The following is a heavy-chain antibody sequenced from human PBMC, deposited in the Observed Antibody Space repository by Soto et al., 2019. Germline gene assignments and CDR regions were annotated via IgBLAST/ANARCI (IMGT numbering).Heavy chain of an antibody. J-gene: IGHJ5*02. V-gene: IGHV3-23*01. CDR3: AKEVGCRYISNHHWCEP. CDR2: ISGSGGST. CDR1: GFTFSSYA. D-gene: IGHD1-1*01. Sequence: EGSLRLSCAASGFTFSSYAMSWVRQAPGKGLEWVSAISGSGGSTYYADSVKGRFTISRDNSKNTLYLQMNSLRAEDTAVYYCAKEVGCRYISNHHWCEPWRQKTLVTVSS.